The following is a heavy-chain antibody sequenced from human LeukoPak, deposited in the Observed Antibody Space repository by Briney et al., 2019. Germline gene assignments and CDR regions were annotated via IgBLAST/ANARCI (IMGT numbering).Heavy chain of an antibody. Sequence: PSETLSLTCTVSGGSISSSSHYWGWIRQPPGKGLEWIGNIYYSGTYYNPSLKSRVTISVDTSKNQFSLKLSSVTAADTAVYYCARDIAVAGTRGAFDIWGQGTMVTVSS. CDR3: ARDIAVAGTRGAFDI. V-gene: IGHV4-39*02. D-gene: IGHD6-19*01. J-gene: IGHJ3*02. CDR1: GGSISSSSHY. CDR2: IYYSGT.